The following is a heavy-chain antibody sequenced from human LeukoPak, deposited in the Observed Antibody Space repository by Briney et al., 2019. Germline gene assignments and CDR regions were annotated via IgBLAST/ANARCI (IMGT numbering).Heavy chain of an antibody. D-gene: IGHD3-16*02. J-gene: IGHJ5*02. CDR2: ISSSGSTI. Sequence: GGSLRLSCAAPGFTFSDYYMSSIRQAPGEGLEWVSSISSSGSTIYYADSVKGRFTISTDNAQNSLYLQKNSLRDEDTAIYYCARAGFLITFGGVISWGQGTLVTVSS. CDR3: ARAGFLITFGGVIS. V-gene: IGHV3-11*01. CDR1: GFTFSDYY.